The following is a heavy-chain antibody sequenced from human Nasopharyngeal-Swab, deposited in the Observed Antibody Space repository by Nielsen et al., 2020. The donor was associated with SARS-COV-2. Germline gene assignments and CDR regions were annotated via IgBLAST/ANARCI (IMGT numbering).Heavy chain of an antibody. Sequence: GESLKISCAASGFTFDDYGMSWVRQAPGKGLEWVSGINWNGGSTGYADSVKGRFTISRDSAKNSLYLQMNSLRAEDTALYYCARDGRVAAAGTSPFDYWGQGTLVTVSS. CDR2: INWNGGST. CDR1: GFTFDDYG. J-gene: IGHJ4*02. D-gene: IGHD6-13*01. CDR3: ARDGRVAAAGTSPFDY. V-gene: IGHV3-20*04.